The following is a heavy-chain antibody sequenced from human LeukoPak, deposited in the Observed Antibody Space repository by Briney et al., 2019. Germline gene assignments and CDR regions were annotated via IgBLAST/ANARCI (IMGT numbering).Heavy chain of an antibody. V-gene: IGHV3-30*18. CDR1: GFTFSSYG. CDR2: ISYDGSNK. D-gene: IGHD3-16*01. Sequence: GRSLRLSCAASGFTFSSYGMHWVRQAPGKGLEWVAVISYDGSNKYYADSVKGRFTISRDNSKNTLYLQMNSLRAEDTAVYYCAKDRPGLSDYWGQGTLVTVSS. CDR3: AKDRPGLSDY. J-gene: IGHJ4*02.